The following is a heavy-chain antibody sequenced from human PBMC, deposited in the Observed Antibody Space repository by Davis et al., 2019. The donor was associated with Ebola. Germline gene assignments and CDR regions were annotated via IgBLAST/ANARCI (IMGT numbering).Heavy chain of an antibody. J-gene: IGHJ4*02. D-gene: IGHD6-19*01. CDR3: ARDPLTAVAGRGYFDY. CDR1: GYTFTSYY. Sequence: AASVKVSCKASGYTFTSYYMHWVRQAPGQGLEWMGIINPSGGSTSYAQKFQGRVTMTRDTSTSTVYMELSSLRSEDTAVYYCARDPLTAVAGRGYFDYWGQGTLVTVSS. CDR2: INPSGGST. V-gene: IGHV1-46*03.